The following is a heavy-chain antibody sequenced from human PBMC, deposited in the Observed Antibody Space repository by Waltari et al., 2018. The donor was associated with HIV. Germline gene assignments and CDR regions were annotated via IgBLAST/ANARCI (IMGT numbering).Heavy chain of an antibody. J-gene: IGHJ4*02. V-gene: IGHV2-5*01. CDR1: GFSLSTSGVG. D-gene: IGHD3-9*01. CDR3: AHRPPSPYYDILTGYFLFDY. Sequence: QITLKESGPTLVKPTQTLTLTCTFSGFSLSTSGVGVGWLRQPPGKALEWLALIYWNDDKRYSPSLKSRLTITKDTSKNQVVLTMTNMDPVDTATYYCAHRPPSPYYDILTGYFLFDYWGQGTLVTVSS. CDR2: IYWNDDK.